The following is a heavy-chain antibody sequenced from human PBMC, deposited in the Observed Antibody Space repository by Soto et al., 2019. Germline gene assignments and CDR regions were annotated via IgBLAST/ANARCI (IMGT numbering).Heavy chain of an antibody. CDR1: GFTFSYYA. CDR2: ITGSGDNI. CDR3: ANRICSVGNCYSYY. Sequence: GGSLRLSCAASGFTFSYYAMTWVRQAPGKGLEWVSTITGSGDNIYYADSVKGRFSISRDNSKNTLYLQMDNLRAEDTAVYYCANRICSVGNCYSYYWGQGALVTVS. J-gene: IGHJ4*02. V-gene: IGHV3-23*01. D-gene: IGHD2-15*01.